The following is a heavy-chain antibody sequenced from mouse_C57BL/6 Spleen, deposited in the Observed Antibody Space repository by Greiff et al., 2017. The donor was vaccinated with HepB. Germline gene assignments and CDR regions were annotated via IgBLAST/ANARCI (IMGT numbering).Heavy chain of an antibody. D-gene: IGHD1-1*01. Sequence: QVQLKQSGAELARPGASVKLSCKASGYTFTSYGISWVKQRTGQGLEWIGEIYPRSGNTYYNEKFKGKATLTADKSSSTAYMELRSLTSEDSAVYFCARAYGSSYEAMDYWGQGTSVTVSS. V-gene: IGHV1-81*01. CDR1: GYTFTSYG. J-gene: IGHJ4*01. CDR3: ARAYGSSYEAMDY. CDR2: IYPRSGNT.